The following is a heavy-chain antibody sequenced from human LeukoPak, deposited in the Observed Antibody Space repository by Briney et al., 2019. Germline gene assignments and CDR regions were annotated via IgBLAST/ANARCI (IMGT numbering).Heavy chain of an antibody. J-gene: IGHJ4*02. CDR3: AIVQHGGGGY. CDR1: GYTFTSYG. CDR2: IIPIFGTA. Sequence: GASVKVSCKASGYTFTSYGISWVRQAPGQGLEWMGGIIPIFGTANYAQKFQGRVTITADESTSTAYMELSSLRSEDTAVYYCAIVQHGGGGYWGQGTLVTVSS. D-gene: IGHD2-15*01. V-gene: IGHV1-69*13.